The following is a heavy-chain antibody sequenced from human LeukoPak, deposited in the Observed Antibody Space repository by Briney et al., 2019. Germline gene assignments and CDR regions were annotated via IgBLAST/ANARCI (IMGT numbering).Heavy chain of an antibody. CDR3: ARDPMSGYYTQYNWFDP. V-gene: IGHV1-69*13. J-gene: IGHJ5*01. CDR2: IIPIFGTA. Sequence: AASVKVSCKASGGTFSSYAISWVRQAPGQGLEWMGGIIPIFGTANYAQKFQGRVTITADESTSTAYMELSGLRSEDTAVYYCARDPMSGYYTQYNWFDPWGQGTKVTVSS. CDR1: GGTFSSYA. D-gene: IGHD3-3*01.